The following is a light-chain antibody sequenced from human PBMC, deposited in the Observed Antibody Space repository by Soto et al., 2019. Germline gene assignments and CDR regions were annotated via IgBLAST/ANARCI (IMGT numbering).Light chain of an antibody. CDR1: QGLTSW. J-gene: IGKJ4*01. Sequence: DVQMTQSPSSVSAAVGDRVTITCRASQGLTSWLSWYQQKPGKAPKLLIYAASSLQSGVPSRFSGSGSGTEFTLTISCLQPEDFATYYCQQTSSFPLTFGGGTKVEIK. CDR3: QQTSSFPLT. CDR2: AAS. V-gene: IGKV1-12*01.